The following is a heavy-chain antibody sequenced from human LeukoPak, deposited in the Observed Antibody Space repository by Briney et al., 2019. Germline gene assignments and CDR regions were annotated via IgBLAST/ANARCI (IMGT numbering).Heavy chain of an antibody. CDR2: IKQDGSET. CDR3: ARQRGSGCLDY. V-gene: IGHV3-7*01. CDR1: RFTSSNYW. J-gene: IGHJ4*02. D-gene: IGHD6-19*01. Sequence: GGPLRLSCAASRFTSSNYWMSWVRQAPGKGLEWVANIKQDGSETYYVDSVKGRFTISRDNAKNSLSLQMNSLRAEDTAAYYCARQRGSGCLDYWGQGTLVTVSS.